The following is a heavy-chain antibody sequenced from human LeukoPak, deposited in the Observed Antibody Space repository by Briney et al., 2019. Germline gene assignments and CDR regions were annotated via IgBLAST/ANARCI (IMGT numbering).Heavy chain of an antibody. Sequence: SETLSLTCTVSGGSISSYHWSWVRQPPGKGLEWIGYVYYSGSTNYNPSLKSRVTIPVDMSKNQFSLKLSSVTAADTALYFCARGVWEPYYWGQGTLVTVSS. CDR2: VYYSGST. CDR3: ARGVWEPYY. V-gene: IGHV4-59*08. J-gene: IGHJ4*02. D-gene: IGHD1-26*01. CDR1: GGSISSYH.